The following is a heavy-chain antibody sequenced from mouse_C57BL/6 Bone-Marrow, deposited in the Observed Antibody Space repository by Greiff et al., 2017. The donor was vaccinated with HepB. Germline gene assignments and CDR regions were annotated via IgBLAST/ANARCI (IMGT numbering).Heavy chain of an antibody. V-gene: IGHV1-69*01. CDR2: IDPSDSYT. CDR3: ARGGFAY. CDR1: GYTFTSYW. Sequence: QVQLQQPGAELVMPGASVKLSCKASGYTFTSYWMHWVKQRPGQGLDWIGEIDPSDSYTNYNQKFKGKSTLTVDKSSSTAYMQLSSLTSEDSAVYYCARGGFAYWGQGTLVTVSA. J-gene: IGHJ3*01.